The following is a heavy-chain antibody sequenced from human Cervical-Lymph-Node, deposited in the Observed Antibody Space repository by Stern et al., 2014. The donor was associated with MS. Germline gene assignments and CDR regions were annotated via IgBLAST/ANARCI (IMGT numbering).Heavy chain of an antibody. Sequence: QVTLKESGPALVKPTQTLTLTCTFSGFSLSTSDMRVNWIRQPPGKALEWLARIDWDDDRFYTTSLETRLTISKDTFENQVILTMTNMDPADTATYYCARMQIVGGGNGVDYWGQGTLVTVSS. D-gene: IGHD3-22*01. CDR2: IDWDDDR. CDR3: ARMQIVGGGNGVDY. CDR1: GFSLSTSDMR. J-gene: IGHJ4*02. V-gene: IGHV2-70*04.